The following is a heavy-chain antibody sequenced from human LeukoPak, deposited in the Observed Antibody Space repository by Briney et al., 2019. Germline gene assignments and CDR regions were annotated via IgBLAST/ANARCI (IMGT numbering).Heavy chain of an antibody. Sequence: ASVKVSCKASGYTFTSYDINWVRQATGQGLEWMGIINPSGGSTSYAQKFQGRVTMTRDTSTSTAYMELSSLRFEDTAMYYCARVSGESSGTSYSNQYFDYWGQGSLVTVSS. V-gene: IGHV1-46*01. CDR2: INPSGGST. CDR1: GYTFTSYD. D-gene: IGHD2-21*01. CDR3: ARVSGESSGTSYSNQYFDY. J-gene: IGHJ4*02.